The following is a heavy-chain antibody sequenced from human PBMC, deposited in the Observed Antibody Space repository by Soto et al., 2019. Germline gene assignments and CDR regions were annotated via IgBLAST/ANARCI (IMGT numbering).Heavy chain of an antibody. D-gene: IGHD1-26*01. J-gene: IGHJ6*02. CDR2: ISSSGTT. CDR3: ARDHKWDGMDV. V-gene: IGHV4-31*03. Sequence: SETLSLTCSVSGGSFSSDSFIWSWVRQLPGKGLEWIGYISSSGTTYYNPSLKSRLIMSVDTSKNQFSLKLTSVTAADTAVYFCARDHKWDGMDVWGQGTTVTVSS. CDR1: GGSFSSDSFI.